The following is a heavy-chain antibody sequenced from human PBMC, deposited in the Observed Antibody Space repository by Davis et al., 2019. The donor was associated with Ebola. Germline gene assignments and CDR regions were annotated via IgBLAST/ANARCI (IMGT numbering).Heavy chain of an antibody. CDR2: LHHSGVT. CDR3: ARHTSYGGKTWFDP. Sequence: MPSETLSLTCSVSGDSISGRYYWVWMRQSPGKGLEWIANLHHSGVTYIKSSLKSRVTISVDTSENQFSLRLTSVTAADTALYYCARHTSYGGKTWFDPWGQGTLVTVSS. D-gene: IGHD4-23*01. V-gene: IGHV4-38-2*02. CDR1: GDSISGRYY. J-gene: IGHJ5*02.